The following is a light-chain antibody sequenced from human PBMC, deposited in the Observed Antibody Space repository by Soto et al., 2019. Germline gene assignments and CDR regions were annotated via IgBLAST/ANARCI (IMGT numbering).Light chain of an antibody. CDR2: DAV. Sequence: EIVLTQSPGTLSLSPGEGATLSCRASQSVTGTNLAWYQQRPGQAPRLLIYDAVRRATGIPDRFSGSGSGTDFTLTISRLEPEDSALYFCHQYGDTPQTFGRGTKLEIK. J-gene: IGKJ2*01. CDR3: HQYGDTPQT. CDR1: QSVTGTN. V-gene: IGKV3-20*01.